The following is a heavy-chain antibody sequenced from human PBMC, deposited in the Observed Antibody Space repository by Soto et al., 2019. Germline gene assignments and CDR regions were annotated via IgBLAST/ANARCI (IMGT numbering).Heavy chain of an antibody. J-gene: IGHJ3*02. D-gene: IGHD4-17*01. CDR2: ISYDGSNK. Sequence: PGGSLRLSCAASGFTFSSYGMHWVRQAPGKGLEWVAVISYDGSNKYYADSVKGRFTISRDNSKNTLYLQMNSLRAEDTAVYYCAKGDYGGKVGAFDIWGQGTMVTVS. V-gene: IGHV3-30*18. CDR3: AKGDYGGKVGAFDI. CDR1: GFTFSSYG.